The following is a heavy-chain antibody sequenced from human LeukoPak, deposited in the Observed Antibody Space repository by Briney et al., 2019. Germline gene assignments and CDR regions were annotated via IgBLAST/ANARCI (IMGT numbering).Heavy chain of an antibody. CDR3: ARGSSYYYDSGGHFDY. CDR1: GFTFSSYA. D-gene: IGHD3-22*01. V-gene: IGHV3-23*01. Sequence: PGGSLRLSCAASGFTFSSYAMSWVRQAPGKGLEWVSAISGSGGSTYYADSVKGRFTISRDNSKNTLYLQMNSLRAEDTAVYYCARGSSYYYDSGGHFDYWGQGTLVTVSS. CDR2: ISGSGGST. J-gene: IGHJ4*02.